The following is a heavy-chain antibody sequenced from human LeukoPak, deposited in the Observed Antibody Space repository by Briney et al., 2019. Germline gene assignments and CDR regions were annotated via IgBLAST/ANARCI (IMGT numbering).Heavy chain of an antibody. J-gene: IGHJ4*02. Sequence: PSGTLSLTCAVSGGSISSSNWWSWVRQPPGKGLEWIGEIYHSGSTNYNPSPKSRVTISVDKSKNQFSLKLSSVTAADTAAYYCAKKYYYDSSPLDYWGQGTLVTVSS. CDR2: IYHSGST. CDR3: AKKYYYDSSPLDY. D-gene: IGHD3-22*01. V-gene: IGHV4-4*02. CDR1: GGSISSSNW.